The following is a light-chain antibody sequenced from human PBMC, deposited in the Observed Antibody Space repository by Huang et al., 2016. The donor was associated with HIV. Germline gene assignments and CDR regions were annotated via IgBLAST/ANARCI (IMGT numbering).Light chain of an antibody. CDR3: QHYNNWPWWT. CDR1: QSVTSN. Sequence: EVVMTQSPAILSVSPGERATLSCRASQSVTSNLAWYQQKPGQAPRLLIYSASTRATGIPARFSGSGSGKEFTLTISSLQSEDFAVYYCQHYNNWPWWTFGQGTKVEIK. CDR2: SAS. V-gene: IGKV3-15*01. J-gene: IGKJ1*01.